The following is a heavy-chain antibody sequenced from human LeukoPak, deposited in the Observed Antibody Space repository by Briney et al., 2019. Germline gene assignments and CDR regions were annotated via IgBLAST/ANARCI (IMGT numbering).Heavy chain of an antibody. D-gene: IGHD3-10*01. CDR2: INHSGST. Sequence: SETLSLTCAVYGGSFSGYYWSWIRQPPGKGLEWIGEINHSGSTNYNPSLKSRVTISVDTSKNQFSLKLSSVTAADTAVYYCARVARLLLWFGELSYNWFDPWGRGTLVTVSS. V-gene: IGHV4-34*01. CDR1: GGSFSGYY. J-gene: IGHJ5*02. CDR3: ARVARLLLWFGELSYNWFDP.